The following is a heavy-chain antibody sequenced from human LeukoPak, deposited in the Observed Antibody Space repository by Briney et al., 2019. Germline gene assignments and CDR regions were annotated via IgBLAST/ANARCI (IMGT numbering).Heavy chain of an antibody. V-gene: IGHV3-30*04. CDR2: ISYDGSNK. CDR1: GFTFSSYA. CDR3: ASSGSSSGAAYYYYYYMDV. Sequence: GRSLRLSCAASGFTFSSYAMHWVRQAPGKGLEWVAVISYDGSNKYYADSVKGRFTISRDNSKNTLYLQMNSLRAEDTAVYYCASSGSSSGAAYYYYYYMDVWGKGTTVTVSS. D-gene: IGHD1-26*01. J-gene: IGHJ6*03.